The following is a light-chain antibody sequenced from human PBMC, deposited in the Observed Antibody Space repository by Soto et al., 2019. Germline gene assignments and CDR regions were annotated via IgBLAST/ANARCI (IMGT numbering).Light chain of an antibody. CDR2: EVR. CDR3: SSYTSTNTVL. V-gene: IGLV2-14*01. CDR1: NRDVGSYNL. Sequence: QSALTQPASVSGSPGQSITISCTGTNRDVGSYNLVSWYQQRPGEAPKLIISEVRNRPSGVSNRFSGSKSGNTASLTISGLQAEDEADYYCSSYTSTNTVLFGGGTKLTVL. J-gene: IGLJ2*01.